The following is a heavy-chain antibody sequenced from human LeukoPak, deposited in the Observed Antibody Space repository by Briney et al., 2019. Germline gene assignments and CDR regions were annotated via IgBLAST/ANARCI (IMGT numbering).Heavy chain of an antibody. CDR2: IYYSGST. D-gene: IGHD3-10*01. V-gene: IGHV4-39*01. J-gene: IGHJ4*02. Sequence: SETLSLTCTVSGGSISSSSYYWGWIHQPPGKGLEWIGSIYYSGSTYYNPSLKSRVTISVDTSKNQFSLKLSSVTAADTAVYYCARHGKTLLWFGELFNDGNGPFDYWGQGTLVTVSS. CDR1: GGSISSSSYY. CDR3: ARHGKTLLWFGELFNDGNGPFDY.